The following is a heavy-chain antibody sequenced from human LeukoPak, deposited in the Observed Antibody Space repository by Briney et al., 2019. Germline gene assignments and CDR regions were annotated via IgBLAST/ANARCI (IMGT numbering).Heavy chain of an antibody. CDR2: IIPILGIA. CDR1: GGTFSSYA. V-gene: IGHV1-69*04. Sequence: SVKGSCKASGGTFSSYAISWVRQAPGQGLEWMGRIIPILGIANYAQKFQGRVTITADKSTSTAYMELSSLRSEDTAVYYCATLKAHYDFWSGYDYYGMDVWDQGTTVTVSS. D-gene: IGHD3-3*01. CDR3: ATLKAHYDFWSGYDYYGMDV. J-gene: IGHJ6*02.